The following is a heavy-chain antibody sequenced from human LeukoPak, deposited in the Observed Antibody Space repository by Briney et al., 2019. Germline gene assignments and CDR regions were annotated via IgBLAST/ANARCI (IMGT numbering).Heavy chain of an antibody. V-gene: IGHV1-3*01. CDR3: ARGSSGSGQYDY. CDR1: GYTFTSYA. Sequence: ASVKVSCKASGYTFTSYAMHWVRQAPGQRLEWMGWINAGNGNTKYSQKFQGRVTITRDTSASTAYMELSSLRSEDTAVYYCARGSSGSGQYDYWGQGTLVTVSS. D-gene: IGHD2-15*01. CDR2: INAGNGNT. J-gene: IGHJ4*02.